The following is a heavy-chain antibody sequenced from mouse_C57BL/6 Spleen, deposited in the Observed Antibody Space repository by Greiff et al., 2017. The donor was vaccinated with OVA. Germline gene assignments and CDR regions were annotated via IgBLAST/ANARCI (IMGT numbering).Heavy chain of an antibody. Sequence: QVQLQQPGAELVKPGASVKLSCKASGYTFTSYWMQWVKQRPGQGLEWIGEIDPSDSYTNYNQKFKGNATLPVDPSSSTAYMQLSSLTSEDSAVYYCARRGYGRPYAMDYWGQGTSVTVSS. CDR3: ARRGYGRPYAMDY. V-gene: IGHV1-50*01. D-gene: IGHD1-1*01. J-gene: IGHJ4*01. CDR1: GYTFTSYW. CDR2: IDPSDSYT.